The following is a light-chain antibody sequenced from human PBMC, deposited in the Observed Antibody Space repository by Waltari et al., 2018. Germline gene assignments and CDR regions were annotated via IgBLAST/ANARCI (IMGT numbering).Light chain of an antibody. Sequence: QSALTQPPSASGSPGQSVTISCTGTSSDVGGYNYVSWYQQHPGQAPKFLIYEVSKRPSGVPDRFSGSKSGNTASLTVSGLQAEDEADYYCSSDAGNNVVFGGGTKLTVL. V-gene: IGLV2-8*01. CDR2: EVS. J-gene: IGLJ2*01. CDR1: SSDVGGYNY. CDR3: SSDAGNNVV.